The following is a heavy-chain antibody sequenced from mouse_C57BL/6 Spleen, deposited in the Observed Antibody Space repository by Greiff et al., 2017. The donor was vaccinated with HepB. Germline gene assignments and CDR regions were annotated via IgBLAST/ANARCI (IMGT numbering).Heavy chain of an antibody. Sequence: VQLQQSGPELVKPGASVKISCKASGYAFSSSWMNWVKQRPGKGLEWIGRIYPGDGDTNYNGKFKGKATLTADKSSSPAYMQLSSRTSEDSAVYFCARFLSLYDYDTGFAYWGQGTLVTGSA. CDR1: GYAFSSSW. V-gene: IGHV1-82*01. CDR2: IYPGDGDT. J-gene: IGHJ3*01. CDR3: ARFLSLYDYDTGFAY. D-gene: IGHD2-4*01.